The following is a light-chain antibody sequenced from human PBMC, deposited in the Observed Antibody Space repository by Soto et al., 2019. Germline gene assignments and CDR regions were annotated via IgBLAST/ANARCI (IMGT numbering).Light chain of an antibody. CDR1: QSVSSSY. J-gene: IGKJ1*01. V-gene: IGKV3-20*01. CDR2: GAS. CDR3: QQYGGSSWT. Sequence: EIVLTQSPGTLSLSPGERATLSCRASQSVSSSYLAWYQQKPGQAPRLLIYGASSRATGIPDRFSGSGSGTHFTLTISELEPGDFAVYYCQQYGGSSWTFGQGTKVDIK.